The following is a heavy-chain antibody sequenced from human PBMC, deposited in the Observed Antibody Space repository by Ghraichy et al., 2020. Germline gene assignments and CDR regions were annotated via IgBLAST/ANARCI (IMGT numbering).Heavy chain of an antibody. V-gene: IGHV4-34*01. CDR1: GGSFSGYY. CDR3: ARGPLSYYDFWSGYLGMDV. CDR2: INHSGST. Sequence: ESLNISCAVYGGSFSGYYWSWIRQPPGKGLEWIGEINHSGSTNYNPSLKSRVTISVDTSKNQFSLKLSSVTAADTAVYYCARGPLSYYDFWSGYLGMDVWGKGTTVTVSS. J-gene: IGHJ6*04. D-gene: IGHD3-3*01.